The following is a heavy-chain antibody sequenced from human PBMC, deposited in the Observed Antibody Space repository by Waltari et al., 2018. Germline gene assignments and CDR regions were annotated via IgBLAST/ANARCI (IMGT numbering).Heavy chain of an antibody. Sequence: QVQLQESGPGLVKPSQTLSLPCTVSGGSISTVSYYWTWLRQPAGKGLEWIGRIYTRGSTNYNPSLKSRVTISVDTSKNQFSLKLSSVTAADTAVYYCARDVTVTTLSGVGWIDPWGQGTLVTVSS. CDR3: ARDVTVTTLSGVGWIDP. J-gene: IGHJ5*02. V-gene: IGHV4-61*02. CDR2: IYTRGST. CDR1: GGSISTVSYY. D-gene: IGHD4-17*01.